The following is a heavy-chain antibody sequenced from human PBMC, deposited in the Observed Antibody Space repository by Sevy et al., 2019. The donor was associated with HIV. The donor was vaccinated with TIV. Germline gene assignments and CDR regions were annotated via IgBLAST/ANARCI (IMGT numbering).Heavy chain of an antibody. D-gene: IGHD3-22*01. V-gene: IGHV4-34*01. CDR2: INHSGST. Sequence: SETLSLTCAVYGGSFSGYYWSWIRQPPGKGLEWIGEINHSGSTNYNPSLKSRVTISVDTSKNQFSLKLSSVTAADTSVYDCARVLYYDSSGYYYNVLIDYWGQGTLVTVSS. CDR3: ARVLYYDSSGYYYNVLIDY. J-gene: IGHJ4*02. CDR1: GGSFSGYY.